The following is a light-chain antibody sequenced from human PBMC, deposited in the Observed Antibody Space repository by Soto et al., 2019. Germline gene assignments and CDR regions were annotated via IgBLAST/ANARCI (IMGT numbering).Light chain of an antibody. CDR3: SSYTSSSTQV. CDR1: SSDVGAYTF. Sequence: QSVLTQPASVSGSPGQSITISCTGTSSDVGAYTFVSWYQQHPDKVSKLMIFDVSRRPSGVCDRFSGSKSGNTASLTISGLTHEDEDDYYCSSYTSSSTQVFGRGTKVTVL. CDR2: DVS. J-gene: IGLJ1*01. V-gene: IGLV2-14*03.